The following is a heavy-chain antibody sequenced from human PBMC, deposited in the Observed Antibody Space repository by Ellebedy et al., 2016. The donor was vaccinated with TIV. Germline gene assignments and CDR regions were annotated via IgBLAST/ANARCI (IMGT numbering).Heavy chain of an antibody. D-gene: IGHD3-16*01. V-gene: IGHV3-53*01. CDR1: GFTFSNVW. J-gene: IGHJ4*02. CDR3: ARGTYERWQAYDY. CDR2: IFTSGSE. Sequence: PGGSLRLSCAASGFTFSNVWMNWVRLAPGKGLEWVSAIFTSGSEHYPDFVKGRFIISRDNSKNTLYLQMNSLRAEDTGVYYCARGTYERWQAYDYWGQGTLVTVSS.